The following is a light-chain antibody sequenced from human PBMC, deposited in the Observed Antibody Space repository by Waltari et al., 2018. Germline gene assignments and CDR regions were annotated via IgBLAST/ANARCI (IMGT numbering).Light chain of an antibody. CDR1: ESVRSNY. Sequence: EIVLTQSPGTLSLSPGERATLSCRASESVRSNYIAWYQQKPGQAPRLLIYDTSTRATGIPGRFSGSGSGTDFTLKISRVEAEDVGVYYCMQGSLWPPTFGAGTKVEIK. CDR2: DTS. CDR3: MQGSLWPPT. J-gene: IGKJ4*01. V-gene: IGKV3D-20*02.